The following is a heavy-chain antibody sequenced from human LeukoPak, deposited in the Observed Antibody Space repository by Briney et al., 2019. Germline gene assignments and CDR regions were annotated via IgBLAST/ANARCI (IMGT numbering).Heavy chain of an antibody. Sequence: GGFLRFSCAASGFTFSSYEMNWVRQAPGKGLEWVSYISSSGSTIYYADSVKGRFTTSRDNAKNSLYLQMNSLRAEDTAVYYCAELGITMIGGVWGKGTTVTISS. V-gene: IGHV3-48*03. CDR3: AELGITMIGGV. CDR1: GFTFSSYE. CDR2: ISSSGSTI. J-gene: IGHJ6*04. D-gene: IGHD3-10*02.